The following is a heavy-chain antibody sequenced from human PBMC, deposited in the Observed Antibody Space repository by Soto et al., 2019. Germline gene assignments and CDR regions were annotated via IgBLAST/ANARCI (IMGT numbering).Heavy chain of an antibody. V-gene: IGHV3-9*01. Sequence: PWGSLGLACAASGFTVSSYAMSGVLQAPGKGLEWVSAISWNSGSIGYADSVKGRFTISRDNAKNSLYLQLNSLRAEDTALYYCAKGGHCSSTSCQYYYYMDVWGKGTTVTVSS. D-gene: IGHD2-2*01. CDR1: GFTVSSYA. J-gene: IGHJ6*03. CDR3: AKGGHCSSTSCQYYYYMDV. CDR2: ISWNSGSI.